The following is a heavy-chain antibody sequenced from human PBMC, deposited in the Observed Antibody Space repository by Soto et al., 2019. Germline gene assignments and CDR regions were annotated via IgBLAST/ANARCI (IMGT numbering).Heavy chain of an antibody. CDR2: LYFTGST. J-gene: IGHJ4*02. V-gene: IGHV4-59*01. CDR3: ARGSCSSSSCCTGDY. D-gene: IGHD2-2*02. Sequence: SETLCVTWTLSGGTIGSFYWRCIRQPTGKGLEWIGYLYFTGSTNYNPSLKSRITISVDTSKNQFSLELSSVTAADTAVYYCARGSCSSSSCCTGDYWRQGTLVTVSS. CDR1: GGTIGSFY.